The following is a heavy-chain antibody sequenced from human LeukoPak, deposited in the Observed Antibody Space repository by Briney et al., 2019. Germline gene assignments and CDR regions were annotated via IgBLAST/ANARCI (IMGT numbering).Heavy chain of an antibody. CDR3: ARGSSTSGFDP. CDR2: ISYDGSNK. D-gene: IGHD2-2*01. V-gene: IGHV3-30*03. J-gene: IGHJ5*02. CDR1: GFTFSSYG. Sequence: PGGSLRLSCAASGFTFSSYGMHWVRQAPGKGLEWVAVISYDGSNKYYADSVKGRFTISRDNAKNSLYLQMNSLRAGDTAVYYCARGSSTSGFDPWGQGTLVTVSS.